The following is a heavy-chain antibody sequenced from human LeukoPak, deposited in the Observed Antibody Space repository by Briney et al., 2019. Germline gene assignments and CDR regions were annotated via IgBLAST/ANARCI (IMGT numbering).Heavy chain of an antibody. CDR3: ARDKIVGATHFDF. D-gene: IGHD1-26*01. CDR1: GFTFSSYW. V-gene: IGHV3-74*01. J-gene: IGHJ4*02. Sequence: GGSLRLSCAASGFTFSSYWMHWVRQAPGKGLVWVSRINSDGSSTSYADSVKGRFTISRDNAKNSLYLQMNSLTAEDTAVYYCARDKIVGATHFDFWGQGTLVTVSS. CDR2: INSDGSST.